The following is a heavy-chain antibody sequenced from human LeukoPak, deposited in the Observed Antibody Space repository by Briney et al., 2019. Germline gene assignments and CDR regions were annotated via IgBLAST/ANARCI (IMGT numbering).Heavy chain of an antibody. Sequence: GGSLRLSCAASGFTFSSYAMSWARQAPGKGLEWVSAISGSGGSTYYADSVKGRFTISRDNSKNTLYLQMNSLRAEDTAVYYCAKDPGRGYSYGYGTFYFDYWGQGTLVTVSS. CDR2: ISGSGGST. D-gene: IGHD5-18*01. CDR1: GFTFSSYA. V-gene: IGHV3-23*01. J-gene: IGHJ4*02. CDR3: AKDPGRGYSYGYGTFYFDY.